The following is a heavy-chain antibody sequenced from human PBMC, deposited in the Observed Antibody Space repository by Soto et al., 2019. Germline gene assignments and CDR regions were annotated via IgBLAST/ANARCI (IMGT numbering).Heavy chain of an antibody. Sequence: QVQLQQSGPGLVKPSQTLSLTCAISGDSVSSNSAAWNWIRQSPSRGLEWLGRAYYRSQWYYDSAGSGRSQITVIPDTSKNQFSRQLNSVTPEDRAVFYCTKQKGDSRTYNRMDVWGQGPTVTVSS. CDR2: AYYRSQWYY. D-gene: IGHD1-20*01. J-gene: IGHJ6*02. V-gene: IGHV6-1*01. CDR3: TKQKGDSRTYNRMDV. CDR1: GDSVSSNSAA.